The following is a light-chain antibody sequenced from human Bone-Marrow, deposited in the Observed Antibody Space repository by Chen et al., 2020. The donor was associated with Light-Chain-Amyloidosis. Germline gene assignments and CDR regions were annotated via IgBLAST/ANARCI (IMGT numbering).Light chain of an antibody. CDR2: DDS. V-gene: IGLV3-21*02. CDR1: NIGSTS. Sequence: SYVLTQPSSVSVAPGQTATIACGGNNIGSTSVHWYQQTPGQAPLLVAYDDSDRPSGIPERLSGSNSGNTATLTISRVEAGDEAVYYCQVWDRSSDRPVFGGGTKLTVL. J-gene: IGLJ3*02. CDR3: QVWDRSSDRPV.